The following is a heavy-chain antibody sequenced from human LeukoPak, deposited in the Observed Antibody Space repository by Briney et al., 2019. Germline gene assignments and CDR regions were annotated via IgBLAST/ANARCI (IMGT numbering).Heavy chain of an antibody. D-gene: IGHD3-22*01. Sequence: PGGSLRLSCAASGFTFISYAMSWVRQAPGKGLEWVSAISGSGGSTYYADSVKGRFTISRDNSKNTLYLQMNSLRAEDTAVYYCAKDLRWLSSYFDYWGQGTLVTVSS. CDR3: AKDLRWLSSYFDY. CDR1: GFTFISYA. V-gene: IGHV3-23*01. J-gene: IGHJ4*02. CDR2: ISGSGGST.